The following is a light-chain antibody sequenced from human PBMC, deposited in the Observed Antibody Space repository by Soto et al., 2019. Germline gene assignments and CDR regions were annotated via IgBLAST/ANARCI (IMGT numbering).Light chain of an antibody. CDR2: GVT. CDR3: FSYAGSSIWV. V-gene: IGLV2-23*02. Sequence: QSALTQPASVSGSPGQSITISCTGTRSDIGSYNNVAWYQQHPGKAPRVMIFGVTKRHSGISDRFFGSKSGSTASLTISGLQAEDEADYFCFSYAGSSIWVFGGGTKVTVL. J-gene: IGLJ3*02. CDR1: RSDIGSYNN.